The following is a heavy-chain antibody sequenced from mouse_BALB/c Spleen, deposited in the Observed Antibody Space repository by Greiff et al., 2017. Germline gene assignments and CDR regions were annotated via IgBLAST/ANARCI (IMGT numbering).Heavy chain of an antibody. CDR3: TRGGFDY. CDR2: IDPETGGT. CDR1: GYTFTDYE. J-gene: IGHJ2*01. V-gene: IGHV1-15*01. Sequence: QVQLKESGAELVRPGASVTLSCKASGYTFTDYEMHWVKQTPVHGLEWIGAIDPETGGTAYNQKFKGKATLTADKSSSTAYMELRSLTSEDSAVCYYTRGGFDYWGQGTTLTVSS.